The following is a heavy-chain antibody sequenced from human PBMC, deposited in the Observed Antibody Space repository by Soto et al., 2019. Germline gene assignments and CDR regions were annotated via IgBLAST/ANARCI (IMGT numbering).Heavy chain of an antibody. J-gene: IGHJ4*02. CDR1: GYTFTSYG. CDR3: ARTLDSEYCSSTSCPFDY. Sequence: ASVKVSCKASGYTFTSYGISWVRQAPGQGLEWMGWISAYNGNTNYTQKLQGRVTMTTDTSTSTAYMELRSLRSDDTALYYFARTLDSEYCSSTSCPFDYWGQGTLVTVSS. D-gene: IGHD2-2*01. CDR2: ISAYNGNT. V-gene: IGHV1-18*01.